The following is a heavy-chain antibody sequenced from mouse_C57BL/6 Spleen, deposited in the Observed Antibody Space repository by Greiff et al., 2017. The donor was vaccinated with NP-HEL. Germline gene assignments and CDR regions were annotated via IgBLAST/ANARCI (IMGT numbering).Heavy chain of an antibody. CDR2: ISSGGSYT. CDR1: GFTFSSYG. CDR3: ARHLTGTQENYFDY. D-gene: IGHD4-1*01. Sequence: EVKLVESGGDLVKPGGSLKLSCAASGFTFSSYGMSWVRQTPDKRLEWVATISSGGSYTYYPDSVKGRFTISRDNAKNTLYLQMSSLKSEDTAMYYCARHLTGTQENYFDYWGQGTTLTVSS. V-gene: IGHV5-6*02. J-gene: IGHJ2*01.